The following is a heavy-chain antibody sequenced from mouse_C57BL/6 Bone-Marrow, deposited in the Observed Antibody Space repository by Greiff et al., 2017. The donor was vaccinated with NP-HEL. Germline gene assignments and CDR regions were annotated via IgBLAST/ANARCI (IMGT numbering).Heavy chain of an antibody. CDR2: IHPNSGST. J-gene: IGHJ1*03. D-gene: IGHD1-1*01. Sequence: VKLQESGAELVKPGASVKLSCKASGYTFTSYWMYWVKQRPGQGLEWIGMIHPNSGSTNYNEKFKSKATLTVDKSSSTAYMQLSSLTSEDSAVYYCAKKGPITTVVAYWYFDVWGTGTTVTVSS. V-gene: IGHV1-64*01. CDR3: AKKGPITTVVAYWYFDV. CDR1: GYTFTSYW.